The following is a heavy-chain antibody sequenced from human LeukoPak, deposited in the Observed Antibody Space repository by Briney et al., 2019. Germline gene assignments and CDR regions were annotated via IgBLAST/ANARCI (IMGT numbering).Heavy chain of an antibody. D-gene: IGHD3-22*01. CDR3: ARLDYDSSGYYSIFDY. Sequence: GSLRLSCAASGFTFSSYAMHWVRQAPGKGLEWIGSIYYSGSTYYNPSLKSRVTISVDTSKNQFSLKLSSVTAADTAVYYCARLDYDSSGYYSIFDYWGQGTLVTVSS. J-gene: IGHJ4*02. V-gene: IGHV4-39*07. CDR1: GFTFSSYA. CDR2: IYYSGST.